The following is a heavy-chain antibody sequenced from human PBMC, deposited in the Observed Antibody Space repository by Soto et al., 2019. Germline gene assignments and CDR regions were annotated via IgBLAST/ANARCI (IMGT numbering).Heavy chain of an antibody. CDR1: GGSFSRYY. D-gene: IGHD2-21*01. V-gene: IGHV4-34*01. CDR3: ARGRRDCYNQPCYFEL. Sequence: QVHLQQCGAGLLKPSETLSLTCAGYGGSFSRYYWRCIRPAPGKGLEGMGELNDSGSTNYNPSLKSRVSISVSTSNKEFSLKLSSVTAADTAVYYYARGRRDCYNQPCYFELWGRGTLVTVS. J-gene: IGHJ2*01. CDR2: LNDSGST.